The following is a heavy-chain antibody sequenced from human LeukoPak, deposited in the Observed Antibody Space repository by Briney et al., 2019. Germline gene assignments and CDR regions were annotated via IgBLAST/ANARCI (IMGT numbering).Heavy chain of an antibody. CDR1: GFTFSSYG. CDR2: IWYDGSNK. D-gene: IGHD3-22*01. Sequence: HPGGSLRLSCAASGFTFSSYGMHWVRQAPGKGLEWVAVIWYDGSNKYYADSVKGRFTISRDNSKNTLYLQMNSLRAEDTAVYYCARDRVSSGYYHAPDYWGQGTLVTVSS. J-gene: IGHJ4*02. CDR3: ARDRVSSGYYHAPDY. V-gene: IGHV3-33*01.